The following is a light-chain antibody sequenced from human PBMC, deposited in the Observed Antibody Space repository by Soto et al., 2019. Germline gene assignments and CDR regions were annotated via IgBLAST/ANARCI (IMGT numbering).Light chain of an antibody. J-gene: IGKJ4*01. Sequence: DIQMTQSPSSLSAFVGDRVSITCRASQAISNYLAWYQQKPGKIPKLLIYAASTLQSGVPSRFSGSGSGTDFTLTISTLQPEDVATYYCQKYNSATLTFGGATKVEVK. CDR3: QKYNSATLT. CDR1: QAISNY. CDR2: AAS. V-gene: IGKV1-27*01.